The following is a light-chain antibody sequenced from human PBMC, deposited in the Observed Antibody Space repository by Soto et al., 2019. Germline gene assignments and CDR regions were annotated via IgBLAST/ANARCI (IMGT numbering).Light chain of an antibody. CDR1: GGVSNYI. J-gene: IGLJ3*02. CDR3: GTDHDSGSNFVRV. V-gene: IGLV9-49*03. Sequence: QLVLTQPPSASASLGASVTLTCTLSGGVSNYIVDWYQQRPGKGPRFVMRVGTGEIVGSKGDGIPDRFSVLGSGLNRYLTIKNIQEEDEGDYHCGTDHDSGSNFVRVFGGGTKLTVL. CDR2: VGTGEIVG.